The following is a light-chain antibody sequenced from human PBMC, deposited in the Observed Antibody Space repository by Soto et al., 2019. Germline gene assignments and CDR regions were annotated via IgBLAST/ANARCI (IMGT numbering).Light chain of an antibody. Sequence: EIAMTQSPATLSVSPGERGTLSCRASQSVSSNLAWYQQKPGQAPRLLIYDASNRATGIPARFSGSGSGTEFTLTISSLQSEDFAVYYCQQYNNWPPWTFGQGTKVDIK. CDR2: DAS. J-gene: IGKJ1*01. CDR3: QQYNNWPPWT. CDR1: QSVSSN. V-gene: IGKV3D-15*01.